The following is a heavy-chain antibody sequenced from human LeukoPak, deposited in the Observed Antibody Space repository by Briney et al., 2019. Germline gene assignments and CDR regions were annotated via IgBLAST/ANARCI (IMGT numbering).Heavy chain of an antibody. CDR1: GFTFSSYA. CDR2: ISGSDGST. J-gene: IGHJ4*02. CDR3: AKDIFPSLVGAFDY. D-gene: IGHD1-26*01. V-gene: IGHV3-23*01. Sequence: GGSLRLSCAASGFTFSSYAMSWVRQAPGKGLEWASAISGSDGSTYYADSVKGRFTISRDNSKNTLYLQMNSLRAEDTAVYYCAKDIFPSLVGAFDYWGQGTLVTVSS.